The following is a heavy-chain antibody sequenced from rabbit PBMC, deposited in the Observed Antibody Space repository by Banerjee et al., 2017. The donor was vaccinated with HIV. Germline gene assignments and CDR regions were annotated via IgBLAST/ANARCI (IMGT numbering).Heavy chain of an antibody. J-gene: IGHJ3*01. CDR1: VFSFSNSYW. V-gene: IGHV1S45*01. CDR3: ARDLAGVIGWNFGL. CDR2: IDAGSSGST. D-gene: IGHD4-1*01. Sequence: QEQLVESGGGLVQPEGSLTLTCTTSVFSFSNSYWICWVRQAPGKGLEWIACIDAGSSGSTNYASWAKGRFTISKTSSTTVTLQMTSLTAADTASYFCARDLAGVIGWNFGLWGQGTLVTVS.